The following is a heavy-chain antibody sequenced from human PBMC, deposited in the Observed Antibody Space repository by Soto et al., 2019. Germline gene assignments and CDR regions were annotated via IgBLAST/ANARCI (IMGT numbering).Heavy chain of an antibody. CDR3: ARGAVAGKRTDYFDY. CDR1: GYTFTSYG. D-gene: IGHD6-19*01. CDR2: ISAYNGNT. Sequence: ASVKVSCKASGYTFTSYGISWVRQAPGQGLEWMGWISAYNGNTNYAQKHQGRVTMTTDTSTSTVYMELRSLRSEDTAVYYCARGAVAGKRTDYFDYWGQGTLVTVSS. V-gene: IGHV1-18*01. J-gene: IGHJ4*02.